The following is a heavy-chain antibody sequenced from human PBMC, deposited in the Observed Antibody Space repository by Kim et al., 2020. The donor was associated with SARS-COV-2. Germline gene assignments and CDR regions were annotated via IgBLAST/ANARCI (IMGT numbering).Heavy chain of an antibody. J-gene: IGHJ6*02. V-gene: IGHV4-59*08. Sequence: SDTLSLTCTVSGGSISSHYWSWIRQPPGKGLEWIAYIHSTGSTDQNPSLSGRVTMSVDTSINQFSLRLSSVTAADTARYYCVRHVGGSLSYGMDVWGQGTTVTVSS. D-gene: IGHD6-25*01. CDR2: IHSTGST. CDR1: GGSISSHY. CDR3: VRHVGGSLSYGMDV.